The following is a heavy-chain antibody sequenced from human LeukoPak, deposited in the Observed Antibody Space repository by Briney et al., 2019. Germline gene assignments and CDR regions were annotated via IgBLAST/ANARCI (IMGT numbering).Heavy chain of an antibody. J-gene: IGHJ4*02. CDR1: GLTFSSYG. D-gene: IGHD2-21*01. Sequence: PGRSLRLSCAASGLTFSSYGMHWVRQAPGKGLEWVAVIWYDGSNKYYVDSVKGRFTISRGNFKNTLYLQMNSLRAEDTAVYYCAKGPGYSTIDYWGQGTLVTVSS. CDR3: AKGPGYSTIDY. V-gene: IGHV3-33*06. CDR2: IWYDGSNK.